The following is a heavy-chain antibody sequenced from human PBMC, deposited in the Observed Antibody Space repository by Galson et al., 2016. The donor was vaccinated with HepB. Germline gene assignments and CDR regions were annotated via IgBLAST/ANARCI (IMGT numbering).Heavy chain of an antibody. J-gene: IGHJ4*02. V-gene: IGHV3-74*03. Sequence: SLRLSCAASGFAFSNYVMHWVRQAPGKGLEWVSRLPTDEYPPTYADSVRGRFTISRDNAKNTLYLQMNSLRADETAVYYCTRDLNFLLFDYWGQGALVTVSS. CDR2: LPTDEYPP. CDR3: TRDLNFLLFDY. CDR1: GFAFSNYV. D-gene: IGHD2/OR15-2a*01.